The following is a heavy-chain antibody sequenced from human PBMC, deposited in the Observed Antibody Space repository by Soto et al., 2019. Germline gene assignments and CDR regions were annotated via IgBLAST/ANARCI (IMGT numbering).Heavy chain of an antibody. CDR2: ISYDGSNK. V-gene: IGHV3-30*18. CDR3: AKDVLRFLEWLAFYGMDV. CDR1: GFTFSSYG. Sequence: GGSLRLSCAASGFTFSSYGMHWVRQAPGKGLEWVAVISYDGSNKYYADSVKGRFTISRDNSKNTLYLQMNSLRAEDTAVYYCAKDVLRFLEWLAFYGMDVWVQGTTGTVSS. D-gene: IGHD3-3*01. J-gene: IGHJ6*02.